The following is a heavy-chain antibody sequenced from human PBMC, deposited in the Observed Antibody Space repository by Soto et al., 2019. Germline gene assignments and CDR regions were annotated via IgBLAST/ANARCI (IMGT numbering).Heavy chain of an antibody. Sequence: QVQLVQSGAEVKKPGASVKVSGKASGYTFTSYGISWGRQAPGQGLEWMGWMSAYNGHTNCAQKLQGRVTKTTDTPTSTAYMELTSLRSDDTAVYYCAGAILGGLLDYWGQGTLVTVSS. D-gene: IGHD3-16*01. CDR1: GYTFTSYG. CDR3: AGAILGGLLDY. V-gene: IGHV1-18*01. J-gene: IGHJ4*02. CDR2: MSAYNGHT.